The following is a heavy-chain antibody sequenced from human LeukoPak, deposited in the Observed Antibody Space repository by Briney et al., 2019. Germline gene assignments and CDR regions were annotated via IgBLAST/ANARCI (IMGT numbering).Heavy chain of an antibody. J-gene: IGHJ6*03. CDR1: GGPISSYY. V-gene: IGHV4-4*09. CDR3: ARGGIQTFSYYYYYMDV. D-gene: IGHD5-18*01. Sequence: SETLSLTCTVSGGPISSYYWSWIRQPPGKGLEWIGYIYTSGSTNYNPSLKSRVTISVDTSKNQFSLKLSSVTAADTAVYYCARGGIQTFSYYYYYMDVWGKGTTVTVSS. CDR2: IYTSGST.